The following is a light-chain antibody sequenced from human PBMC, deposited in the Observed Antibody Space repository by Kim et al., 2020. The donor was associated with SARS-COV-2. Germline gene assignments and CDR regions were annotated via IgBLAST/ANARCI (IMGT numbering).Light chain of an antibody. CDR2: DNN. CDR3: GTWDSSLNGLV. J-gene: IGLJ2*01. CDR1: SSNLGQNS. Sequence: GQKVTTSCSGSSSNLGQNSVSWYQQFPGTAPKLLIYDNNKRHSGIPDRFSGSKSGTSATLGITGLQTGDEADYYCGTWDSSLNGLVFGGGTQLTVL. V-gene: IGLV1-51*01.